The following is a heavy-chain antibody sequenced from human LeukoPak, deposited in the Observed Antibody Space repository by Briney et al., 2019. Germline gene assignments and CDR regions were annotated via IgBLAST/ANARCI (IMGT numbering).Heavy chain of an antibody. D-gene: IGHD6-19*01. CDR1: GYTFTSYY. CDR3: ARDSSIAVALYFDY. J-gene: IGHJ4*02. V-gene: IGHV1-46*01. CDR2: INPSDGST. Sequence: GASVKVSCKASGYTFTSYYMYWVRQAPGQGLEWMGIINPSDGSTNYAQKFQGRVTMTRDTSTSTVYMELSSLRSEDTAVYYCARDSSIAVALYFDYWGQGTLATVSS.